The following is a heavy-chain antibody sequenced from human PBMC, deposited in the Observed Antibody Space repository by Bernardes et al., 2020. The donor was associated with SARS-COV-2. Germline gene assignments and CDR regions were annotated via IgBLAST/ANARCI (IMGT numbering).Heavy chain of an antibody. V-gene: IGHV3-23*01. Sequence: GGSLRLSCAASGFTFSNYAMNWVRQAPGKGLEWVSGISGSGNTTYYADSVKGRFTISRDNSKNTLFLQMDSLRAEDTAVYYCAKDDDRPLFGAPGFDSWGQGTLVTVSS. CDR3: AKDDDRPLFGAPGFDS. J-gene: IGHJ4*02. CDR2: ISGSGNTT. CDR1: GFTFSNYA. D-gene: IGHD3-3*01.